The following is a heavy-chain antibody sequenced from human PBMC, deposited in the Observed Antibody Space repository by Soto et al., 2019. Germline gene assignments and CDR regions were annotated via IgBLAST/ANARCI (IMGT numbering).Heavy chain of an antibody. CDR2: VGTAGDT. CDR3: ARDIAVAGPYYYYGMDV. Sequence: GGSLRLSCAASGFTFSSYDMHWVRQATGKGLEWVSAVGTAGDTYYPGSVKGRFTISRENAKSSLYLQMNSLRAGDTAVYYCARDIAVAGPYYYYGMDVWGQGNTVTVSS. J-gene: IGHJ6*02. D-gene: IGHD6-19*01. V-gene: IGHV3-13*01. CDR1: GFTFSSYD.